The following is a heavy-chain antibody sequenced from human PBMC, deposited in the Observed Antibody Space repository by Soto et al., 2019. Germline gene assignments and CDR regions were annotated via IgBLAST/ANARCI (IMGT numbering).Heavy chain of an antibody. CDR2: IYYSGST. Sequence: TSETLSLTCTVSGGSISSYYWSWIRQHPGKGLEWVGYIYYSGSTYYNPSLKSRVTISVDTSKNQFSLKLSSVTAADTAVYYCARDGGSSCTNGVCYIDWGQGTLVTVSS. CDR1: GGSISSYY. J-gene: IGHJ4*02. V-gene: IGHV4-59*06. CDR3: ARDGGSSCTNGVCYID. D-gene: IGHD2-8*01.